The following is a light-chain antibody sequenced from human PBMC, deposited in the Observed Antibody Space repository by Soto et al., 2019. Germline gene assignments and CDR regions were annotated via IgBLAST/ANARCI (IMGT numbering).Light chain of an antibody. V-gene: IGLV1-44*01. CDR1: SSNVGSNT. J-gene: IGLJ2*01. CDR2: HNN. Sequence: QSVVTKPPSASGTHGQRVTISCSGSSSNVGSNTVDWYQLLPGTAPKLHIYHNNQRPSGVPDRLSGSKSGTSASLAISGLQSEDEADYYCAVWDDTLKAVVFGGGTKLTVL. CDR3: AVWDDTLKAVV.